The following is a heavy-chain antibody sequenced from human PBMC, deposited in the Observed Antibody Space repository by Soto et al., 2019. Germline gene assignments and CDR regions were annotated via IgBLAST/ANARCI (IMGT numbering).Heavy chain of an antibody. CDR2: IRSKAHSFGT. V-gene: IGHV3-73*01. CDR3: TRLSEAFYYESSGYYAD. Sequence: GGPLRLSSASSGFTFCDSPMHWVRQASGKGLEWVGRIRSKAHSFGTAYAAAVKGRLLISRDESENTAYLQMKSLITEDTAVYFCTRLSEAFYYESSGYYADWGQGT. D-gene: IGHD3-22*01. CDR1: GFTFCDSP. J-gene: IGHJ4*02.